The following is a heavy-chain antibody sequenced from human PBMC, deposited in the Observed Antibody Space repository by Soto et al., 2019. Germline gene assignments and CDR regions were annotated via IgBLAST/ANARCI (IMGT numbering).Heavy chain of an antibody. CDR1: GGSFSGYY. Sequence: SETLSLTCAVYGGSFSGYYWSWIRQPPGKGLEWIGEINHSGSTNYNPSLKSRVTISVDTSKNQFSLKLSSVTAADTAVCYCARGQLWFQDYYYYYGMDVWGQGTTVTVSS. J-gene: IGHJ6*02. CDR3: ARGQLWFQDYYYYYGMDV. D-gene: IGHD5-18*01. CDR2: INHSGST. V-gene: IGHV4-34*01.